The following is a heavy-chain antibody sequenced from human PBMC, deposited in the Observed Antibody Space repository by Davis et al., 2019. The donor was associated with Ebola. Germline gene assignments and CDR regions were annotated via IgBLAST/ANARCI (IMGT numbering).Heavy chain of an antibody. J-gene: IGHJ4*02. D-gene: IGHD6-13*01. CDR1: GGTFSSYT. CDR2: IIPILGIA. CDR3: ARDPRGSSLDY. Sequence: AASMKVSCKASGGTFSSYTISWVRQAPGQGLEWMGRIIPILGIANYAQKFQGRVTITADKSTSTAYMELSSLRSEDTAVYYCARDPRGSSLDYWGQGTLVTVSS. V-gene: IGHV1-69*04.